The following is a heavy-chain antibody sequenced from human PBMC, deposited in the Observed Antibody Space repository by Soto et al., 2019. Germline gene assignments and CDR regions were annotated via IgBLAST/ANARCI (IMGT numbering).Heavy chain of an antibody. CDR2: ISSSSSYI. CDR1: GFTFSSYS. D-gene: IGHD1-20*01. J-gene: IGHJ3*02. Sequence: GGSLRLSCAASGFTFSSYSMNWVRQAPGKGLEWVSSISSSSSYIYYADSVKGRFTISRDNAKNSLYLQMNSLRAEDTAVYYCARAITGKAVFDIWGQGTMVTVSS. V-gene: IGHV3-21*01. CDR3: ARAITGKAVFDI.